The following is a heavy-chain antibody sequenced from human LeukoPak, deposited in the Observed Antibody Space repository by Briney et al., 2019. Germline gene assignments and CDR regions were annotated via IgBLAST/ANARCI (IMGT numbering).Heavy chain of an antibody. CDR1: GYTFTSYA. CDR2: INTNTGNP. J-gene: IGHJ4*02. Sequence: ASVTVSYTASGYTFTSYAMNWVRQAPGQGREWMGWINTNTGNPTYAQGFTGRFVFSLDTSVSTAYLQISSLKAEDTAVYYCARDSGVGATAHFDYWGQGTLVTVSS. V-gene: IGHV7-4-1*02. D-gene: IGHD1-26*01. CDR3: ARDSGVGATAHFDY.